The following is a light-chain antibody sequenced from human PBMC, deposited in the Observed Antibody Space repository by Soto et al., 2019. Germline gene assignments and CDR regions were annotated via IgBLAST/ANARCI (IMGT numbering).Light chain of an antibody. CDR2: AAS. V-gene: IGKV1-39*01. Sequence: DIQMTQSPSTLCASVGDRVTITCRASQSISSWLAWYQQKPGKAPKLLIYAASSLQSGVPSRFSGSGSETDFTLTISSLQPEDFETYSCQQSYSNTWTLGQGTKVDIK. CDR3: QQSYSNTWT. CDR1: QSISSW. J-gene: IGKJ1*01.